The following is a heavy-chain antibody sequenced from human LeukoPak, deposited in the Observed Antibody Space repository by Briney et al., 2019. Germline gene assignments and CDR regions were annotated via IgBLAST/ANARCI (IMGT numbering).Heavy chain of an antibody. V-gene: IGHV4-38-2*02. Sequence: SETLSLTCNVSGYSISSGYYWGWIRQPPGKGLEWIGSIYYSGSTYYNPSLKSRVTISVDTSKNQFSLKLSSVTAADTAVYYCAGAGLIVVVDAFDIWGQGTMVTVSS. CDR1: GYSISSGYY. J-gene: IGHJ3*02. CDR2: IYYSGST. D-gene: IGHD3-22*01. CDR3: AGAGLIVVVDAFDI.